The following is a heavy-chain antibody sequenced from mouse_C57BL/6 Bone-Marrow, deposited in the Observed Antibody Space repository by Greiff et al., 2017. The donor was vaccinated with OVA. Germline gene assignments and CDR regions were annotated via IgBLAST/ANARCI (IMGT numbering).Heavy chain of an antibody. V-gene: IGHV1-64*01. J-gene: IGHJ1*03. Sequence: VQLQQPGAELVKPGASVKLSCKASGYTFTSYWMHWVKQRPGQGLEWIGMIHPNSGSTNYNEKFKSKATLTVDKSSSTAYMQLSSLTSEDSAVYYCARRYYGSSYFYWYFDVWGTGTTVTVSS. CDR3: ARRYYGSSYFYWYFDV. D-gene: IGHD1-1*01. CDR2: IHPNSGST. CDR1: GYTFTSYW.